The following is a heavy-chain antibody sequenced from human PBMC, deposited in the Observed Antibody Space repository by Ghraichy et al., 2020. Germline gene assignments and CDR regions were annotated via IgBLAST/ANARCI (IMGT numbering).Heavy chain of an antibody. D-gene: IGHD3-9*01. Sequence: ALVKVSCKSSGYTFARPGITWLRQAPGQGLEWMGWINIDSGKTNYAQNLQDRLTMTTDTSTNTAYMELRNLRFDDTAMYYCALSGDGRYSHDWGQGTLVTVSS. CDR1: GYTFARPG. CDR3: ALSGDGRYSHD. V-gene: IGHV1-18*01. CDR2: INIDSGKT. J-gene: IGHJ4*02.